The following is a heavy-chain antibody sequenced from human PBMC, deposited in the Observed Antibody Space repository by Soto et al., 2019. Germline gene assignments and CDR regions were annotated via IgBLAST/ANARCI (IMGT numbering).Heavy chain of an antibody. D-gene: IGHD3-3*01. CDR3: ARGPIGEVTTREYGMDV. CDR1: GASITSYY. Sequence: PSETLSLTCSVSGASITSYYWSWIRQPPGKGLEWIGYIYHSGSPSYNPSLKSRVTISVDTSKNQLSLRLISVTAADTALYYFARGPIGEVTTREYGMDVWGQGTTVTVSS. V-gene: IGHV4-59*12. CDR2: IYHSGSP. J-gene: IGHJ6*02.